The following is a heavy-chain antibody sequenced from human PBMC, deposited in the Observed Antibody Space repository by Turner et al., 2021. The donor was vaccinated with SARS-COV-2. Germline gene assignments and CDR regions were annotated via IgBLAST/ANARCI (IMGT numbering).Heavy chain of an antibody. Sequence: EVQLVESGGGLVQPGGSLRIPCAASGFTFSSYWMSWVRQAPGKGLEWVANIDQDRSEKYYVGSVKGRFTISRDNAKNSLYLQVNSLRAEDTAVYYCARSELGLFFDYWGQGTLVTVSS. V-gene: IGHV3-7*01. CDR2: IDQDRSEK. J-gene: IGHJ4*02. D-gene: IGHD7-27*01. CDR1: GFTFSSYW. CDR3: ARSELGLFFDY.